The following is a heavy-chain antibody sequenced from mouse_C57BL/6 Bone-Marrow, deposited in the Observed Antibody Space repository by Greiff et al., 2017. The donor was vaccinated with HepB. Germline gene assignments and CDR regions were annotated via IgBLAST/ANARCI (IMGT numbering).Heavy chain of an antibody. V-gene: IGHV1-69*01. J-gene: IGHJ3*01. CDR3: ARGGYGDWFAY. D-gene: IGHD2-2*01. CDR2: IDPSDSYT. Sequence: QVQLQQPGAELVMPGASVKLSCKASGYTFTSYWMHWVKQRPGQGLEWIGEIDPSDSYTNYNQKFKGKSTLTVDKSSSTAYMQLSSLTSEDSAVYYCARGGYGDWFAYWGQGTLVTVSA. CDR1: GYTFTSYW.